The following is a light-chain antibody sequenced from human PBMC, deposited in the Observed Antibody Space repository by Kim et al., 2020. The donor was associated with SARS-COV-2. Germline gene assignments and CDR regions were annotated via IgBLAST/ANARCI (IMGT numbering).Light chain of an antibody. J-gene: IGLJ2*01. CDR1: SSDVGGYTY. CDR3: SSYAGSNNLV. Sequence: GQSITVSCTGTSSDVGGYTYVSWYQQHAGKAPNLMIYEVSRRPWGVPGRFAGSKSGNTAFLTVSGLQAEDEADYCCSSYAGSNNLVFGGGTQLTVL. CDR2: EVS. V-gene: IGLV2-8*01.